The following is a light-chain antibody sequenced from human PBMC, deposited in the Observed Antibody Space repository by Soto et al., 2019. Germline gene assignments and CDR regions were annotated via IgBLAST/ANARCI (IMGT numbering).Light chain of an antibody. CDR1: QSVLYSSNNKNY. CDR3: QQYSTSPPWT. J-gene: IGKJ1*01. CDR2: WAS. V-gene: IGKV4-1*01. Sequence: DIVMTQSPDSLAVSLGERATINCKSSQSVLYSSNNKNYLAWYQQKPGQPPKLLIYWASSRESGVPDRFSGSGSGTDFSLTISNLRAEDVAVYYCQQYSTSPPWTFGQGTKVEIK.